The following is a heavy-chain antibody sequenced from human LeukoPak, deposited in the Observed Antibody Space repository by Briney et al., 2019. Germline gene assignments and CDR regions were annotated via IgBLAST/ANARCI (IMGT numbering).Heavy chain of an antibody. J-gene: IGHJ4*02. CDR3: AREHAMIEAPLDY. V-gene: IGHV3-30-3*01. Sequence: GGSLRLSCAASGFTFSSYAMHWVRQAPGKGLEWVAVISYDGSNKYYADSVKGRFTISGDNSKNTLYLQMNSLRAEDTAVYYCAREHAMIEAPLDYWGQGTLVTVSS. CDR1: GFTFSSYA. D-gene: IGHD3-22*01. CDR2: ISYDGSNK.